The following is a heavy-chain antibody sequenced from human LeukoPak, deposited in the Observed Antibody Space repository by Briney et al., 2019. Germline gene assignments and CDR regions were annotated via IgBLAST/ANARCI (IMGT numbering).Heavy chain of an antibody. CDR3: AKDRCSGGSCYPSDSFDY. Sequence: GGSLRLSCAASGFTFSSYGMSWVRQAPGKGLEWVSAISGSGGSTYYADSVKGRFTISRDNSKNTLYLQMNSLRAEDTAVYYCAKDRCSGGSCYPSDSFDYWGQGTLVTVSS. CDR2: ISGSGGST. D-gene: IGHD2-15*01. V-gene: IGHV3-23*01. J-gene: IGHJ4*02. CDR1: GFTFSSYG.